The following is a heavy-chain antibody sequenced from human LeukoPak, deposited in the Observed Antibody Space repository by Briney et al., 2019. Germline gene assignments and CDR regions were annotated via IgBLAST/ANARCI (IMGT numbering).Heavy chain of an antibody. Sequence: SETLSLTCTVSGGSISSYYWSWIRQPPGKGLEWIGYIYYSGSTNYNPSLKSRVTISVDTSKNQFSLKLSSVTAADTAVYYCARQEGYCSSTSCYPLDYWGQGTLVTVSS. V-gene: IGHV4-59*08. D-gene: IGHD2-2*01. CDR1: GGSISSYY. J-gene: IGHJ4*02. CDR2: IYYSGST. CDR3: ARQEGYCSSTSCYPLDY.